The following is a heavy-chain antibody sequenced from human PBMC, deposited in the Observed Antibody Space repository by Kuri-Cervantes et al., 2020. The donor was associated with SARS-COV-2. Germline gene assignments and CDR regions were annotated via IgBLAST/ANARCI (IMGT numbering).Heavy chain of an antibody. Sequence: GGSLRLSGAAPGFTSSSYAMHWFRQAPGKGREWVAVISYDGSNKYYADSVKARFTISRDNAKNSLYLQMNSLRAEDTAVYYCARRKYGGLPGYYYYYYMDVWGKGTTVTVSS. CDR3: ARRKYGGLPGYYYYYYMDV. V-gene: IGHV3-30*04. D-gene: IGHD3-16*01. J-gene: IGHJ6*03. CDR2: ISYDGSNK. CDR1: GFTSSSYA.